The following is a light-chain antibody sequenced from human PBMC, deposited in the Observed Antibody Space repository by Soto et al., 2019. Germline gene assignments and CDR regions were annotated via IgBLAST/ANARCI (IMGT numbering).Light chain of an antibody. V-gene: IGKV1-5*01. Sequence: DIQMTQSPSTLSASVGDRVTITCRASQSSSSWLAWYQQKPGKAPRLLIYAASSLKSGVPSRFSGSGSGTEFTLTISSLQPDDLATYYCQQYNSYSWTFGQGPKVEIK. J-gene: IGKJ1*01. CDR1: QSSSSW. CDR3: QQYNSYSWT. CDR2: AAS.